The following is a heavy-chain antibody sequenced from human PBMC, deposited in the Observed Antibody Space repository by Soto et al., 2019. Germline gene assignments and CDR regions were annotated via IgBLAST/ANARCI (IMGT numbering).Heavy chain of an antibody. CDR2: ISGSGGST. V-gene: IGHV3-23*01. J-gene: IGHJ6*03. CDR1: GFTFSSYA. CDR3: AKAYYDFWSGYRYYYYMDV. Sequence: GGSLRLSCAASGFTFSSYAMSWVRQAPGKGLEWVSAISGSGGSTYYADSVKGRFTISRDNSKNTLYLQMNSLRAEDTAVYYCAKAYYDFWSGYRYYYYMDVWGKGTTVTVSS. D-gene: IGHD3-3*01.